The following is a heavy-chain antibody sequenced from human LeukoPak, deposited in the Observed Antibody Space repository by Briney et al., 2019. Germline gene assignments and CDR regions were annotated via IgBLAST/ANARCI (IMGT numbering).Heavy chain of an antibody. D-gene: IGHD3-3*01. J-gene: IGHJ5*02. Sequence: SETLSLTCTVSGGSISNIYWSWIRQPPGKGLEWIGYIYYTGSTNYNPSLKSRVTMLIDTSKNHFSLTLTSVTAADTAVYYCARHLGAAGVLRFDPWGQGTLVTVSS. V-gene: IGHV4-59*08. CDR3: ARHLGAAGVLRFDP. CDR2: IYYTGST. CDR1: GGSISNIY.